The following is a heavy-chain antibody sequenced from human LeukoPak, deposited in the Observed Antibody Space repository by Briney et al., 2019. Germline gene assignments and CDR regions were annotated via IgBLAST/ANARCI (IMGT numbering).Heavy chain of an antibody. CDR1: GASISGYY. CDR3: AAQIAVPGTLFDY. Sequence: SETLSLTCTVSGASISGYYWSWIRQPPGKGLEWIGYIYYSGSTNYNPSLKSRVTISVDMSKNQFSLKLSSVTAADTAVYYCAAQIAVPGTLFDYWGQGALVTVSS. CDR2: IYYSGST. J-gene: IGHJ4*02. V-gene: IGHV4-59*01. D-gene: IGHD6-19*01.